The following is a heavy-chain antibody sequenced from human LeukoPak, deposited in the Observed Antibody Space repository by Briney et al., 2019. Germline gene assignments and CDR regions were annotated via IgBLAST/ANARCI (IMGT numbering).Heavy chain of an antibody. CDR3: ARARVVDGIPTPFDY. CDR1: GYSFTSYW. J-gene: IGHJ4*02. V-gene: IGHV5-51*01. CDR2: IYPGDSHT. Sequence: GESLKISCKGSGYSFTSYWIGWGRRMPGKGLGWVGIIYPGDSHTRYSPSFQGQVTISAAKSISTAFLQCSSLKGSDTAIYSCARARVVDGIPTPFDYWGQGTLVTVSS. D-gene: IGHD2-15*01.